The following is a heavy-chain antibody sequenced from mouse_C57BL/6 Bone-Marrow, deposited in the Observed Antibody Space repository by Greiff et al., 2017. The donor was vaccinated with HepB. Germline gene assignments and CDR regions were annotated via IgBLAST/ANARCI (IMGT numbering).Heavy chain of an antibody. CDR2: IDPENGDT. CDR3: TIDGYYPYYAMDY. J-gene: IGHJ4*01. Sequence: VQLQQSGAELVRPGASVKLSCTASGFNIKDDYMHWVKQRPEQGLEWIGWIDPENGDTEYASKFQGKATITADTSSNTAYLQLSSLTSEDTAVYDCTIDGYYPYYAMDYWGQGTSVTVSS. D-gene: IGHD2-3*01. V-gene: IGHV14-4*01. CDR1: GFNIKDDY.